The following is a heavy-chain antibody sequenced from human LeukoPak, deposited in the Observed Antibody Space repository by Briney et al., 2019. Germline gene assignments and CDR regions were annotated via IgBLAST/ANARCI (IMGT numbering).Heavy chain of an antibody. CDR2: FDPEDGET. Sequence: ASVTVSCKVSGYTLTELSMHWVRQAPGKGLEWMGGFDPEDGETIYAQKFQGRVTMTRDLSTSTDYLELSSLRSEDTAIYYCARDNSLDHNSWWFDPWGQGTLVTVSS. J-gene: IGHJ5*02. CDR1: GYTLTELS. CDR3: ARDNSLDHNSWWFDP. V-gene: IGHV1-24*01. D-gene: IGHD1-1*01.